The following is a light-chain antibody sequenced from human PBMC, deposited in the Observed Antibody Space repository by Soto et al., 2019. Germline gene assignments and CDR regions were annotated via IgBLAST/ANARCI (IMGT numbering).Light chain of an antibody. CDR1: SSNIGSNY. CDR3: AAWDDSLSGPV. Sequence: QSVLTQPPSASGTPGQRVTISCSGRSSNIGSNYIYWFQQLTGTAPKLLMYRSNQRPSGVPDRFSGSKSGTSASLAISGLRSEDEADYYCAAWDDSLSGPVFGTGTKVTVL. CDR2: RSN. J-gene: IGLJ1*01. V-gene: IGLV1-47*01.